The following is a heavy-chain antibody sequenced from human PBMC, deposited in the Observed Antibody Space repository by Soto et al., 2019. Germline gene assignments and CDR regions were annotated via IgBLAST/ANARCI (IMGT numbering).Heavy chain of an antibody. Sequence: QVQLVQSGAEVKKPGASVKVSCKASGYTFTSYGISWVRQAPGQGLEWMGWISAYNGNTNYSQKLQGRVTMTTDTSTSTASMELRSLGSDDTAVYYCARDRGAYGMDVWGQGTTVTVSS. V-gene: IGHV1-18*01. J-gene: IGHJ6*02. CDR2: ISAYNGNT. CDR3: ARDRGAYGMDV. CDR1: GYTFTSYG.